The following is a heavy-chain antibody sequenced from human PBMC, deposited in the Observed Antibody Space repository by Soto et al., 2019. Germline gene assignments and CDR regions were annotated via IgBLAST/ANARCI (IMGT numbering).Heavy chain of an antibody. CDR2: ISFDGGDK. J-gene: IGHJ4*02. V-gene: IGHV3-30*18. Sequence: QEQLVESGGGVVQPGGSLRLSCEVSGFTFSTYGMHWVRQAPGKGLEWVAVISFDGGDKHYINSLKGRFTISRDNSRNTLYRQMNSLRPDDTAVYYCAKDRDTARYNWNPDFWGEGDLVTVSS. D-gene: IGHD1-20*01. CDR3: AKDRDTARYNWNPDF. CDR1: GFTFSTYG.